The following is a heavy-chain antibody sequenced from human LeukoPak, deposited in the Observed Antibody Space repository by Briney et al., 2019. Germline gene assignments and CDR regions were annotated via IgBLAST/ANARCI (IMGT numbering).Heavy chain of an antibody. J-gene: IGHJ5*02. CDR3: ARGLAKDIVVVVAAFWFDP. Sequence: ASVKVSCKASGYTFTSYDINWVRQATGQGLEWMGWMNPNSGNTSYAQKFQGRVTMTRNTSISTAYMELSSLRSEDTAVYYCARGLAKDIVVVVAAFWFDPWGQGTLVTVSS. D-gene: IGHD2-15*01. CDR2: MNPNSGNT. V-gene: IGHV1-8*01. CDR1: GYTFTSYD.